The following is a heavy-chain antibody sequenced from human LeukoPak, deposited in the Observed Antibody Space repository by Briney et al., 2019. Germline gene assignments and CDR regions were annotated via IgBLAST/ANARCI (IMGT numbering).Heavy chain of an antibody. J-gene: IGHJ4*02. D-gene: IGHD3-22*01. CDR2: IIGSGSST. Sequence: PGGTLRLSCAASGFTFSSYGMSWVRQAPGKGLQWVSVIIGSGSSTYYADSVKGRFTISRDNARNTLYLQMNSLRAEDTALYYCARGTKPDSSGYYFDYWGQGTLVTVSS. V-gene: IGHV3-23*01. CDR3: ARGTKPDSSGYYFDY. CDR1: GFTFSSYG.